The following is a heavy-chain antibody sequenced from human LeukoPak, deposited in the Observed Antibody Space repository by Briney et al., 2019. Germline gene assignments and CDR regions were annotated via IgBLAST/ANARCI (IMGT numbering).Heavy chain of an antibody. Sequence: TLSLTCTVSGGSISSGGYYWSWIRQHPGKGLEWIGYIYYSGSTYYNPSLKSRVTISVDTSKNQFSLKLSSVTAADTAVYYCARGLPAAIPVSWFDPWGQGTLVTVSS. J-gene: IGHJ5*02. D-gene: IGHD2-2*02. CDR1: GGSISSGGYY. CDR2: IYYSGST. V-gene: IGHV4-31*03. CDR3: ARGLPAAIPVSWFDP.